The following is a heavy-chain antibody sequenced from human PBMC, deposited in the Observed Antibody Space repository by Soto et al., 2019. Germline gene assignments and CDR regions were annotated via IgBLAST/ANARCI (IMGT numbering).Heavy chain of an antibody. Sequence: ASVKVSCKASGYTFTGYYMHWVRQAPGQGLEWMGWINPNSGGTNYAQKFQGRVTMTRDTSISTAYMELSRLRSDDTAVYYCAAIKGNYYYYYGMDVWGQGPTVTASS. CDR2: INPNSGGT. V-gene: IGHV1-2*02. CDR1: GYTFTGYY. CDR3: AAIKGNYYYYYGMDV. J-gene: IGHJ6*02.